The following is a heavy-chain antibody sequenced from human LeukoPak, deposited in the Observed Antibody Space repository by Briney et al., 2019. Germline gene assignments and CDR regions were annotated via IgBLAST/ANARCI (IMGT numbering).Heavy chain of an antibody. J-gene: IGHJ5*02. CDR3: ARQGLVERRVDWFDP. D-gene: IGHD1-1*01. V-gene: IGHV4-39*01. CDR1: GGSISTNY. Sequence: PSETLSLTCTVSGGSISTNYWGWIRQPPGEGLEWIGSIYYSGSTYYNPSLKSRVTISVDTSKNQFSLKLSSVTAADTAVYYCARQGLVERRVDWFDPWGQGTLVTVSS. CDR2: IYYSGST.